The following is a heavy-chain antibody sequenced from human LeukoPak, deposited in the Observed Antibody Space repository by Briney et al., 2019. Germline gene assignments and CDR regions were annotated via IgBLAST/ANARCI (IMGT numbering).Heavy chain of an antibody. CDR3: ARGPSRWLEYYFDY. CDR1: GFTFSSYA. CDR2: ISYDGSNK. Sequence: GGSLRLSCAASGFTFSSYAMHWVRQAPGKGLEWVAVISYDGSNKYYADSVKGRFTISRDNSKNTLYLQVNSLRAEDTAVYYCARGPSRWLEYYFDYWGQGTLVTVSS. D-gene: IGHD5-24*01. J-gene: IGHJ4*02. V-gene: IGHV3-30-3*01.